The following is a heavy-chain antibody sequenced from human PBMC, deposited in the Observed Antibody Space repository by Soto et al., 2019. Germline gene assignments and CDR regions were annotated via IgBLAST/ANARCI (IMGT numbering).Heavy chain of an antibody. CDR1: GFTFSSNG. J-gene: IGHJ5*01. V-gene: IGHV3-30*03. CDR3: ARWVGGSMYDNSGKYDS. D-gene: IGHD3-22*01. CDR2: VAYDGSKT. Sequence: QVQLVESGGGVVQPGRSLRLTCAASGFTFSSNGMHWVRQAPGKGLEWVALVAYDGSKTYYGDSVRGRFTISRDNSDNTLYLQMNSLRPEDTAVYYCARWVGGSMYDNSGKYDSWGQGTLVTVSS.